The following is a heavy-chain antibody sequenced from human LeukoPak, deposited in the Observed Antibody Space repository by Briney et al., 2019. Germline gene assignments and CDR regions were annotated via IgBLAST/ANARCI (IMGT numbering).Heavy chain of an antibody. V-gene: IGHV3-15*01. CDR3: TTNPYDFWSSQGF. J-gene: IGHJ3*01. CDR2: IKSNANGGTT. Sequence: GGSLRLSCAASGFSFSDAWVSWVRQAPGRGLEWVGRIKSNANGGTTDYAAPVKGSFTISRDDSKNTLYLQMNSLKTEDTAVYYCTTNPYDFWSSQGFWGQGTMVTVSS. D-gene: IGHD3-3*01. CDR1: GFSFSDAW.